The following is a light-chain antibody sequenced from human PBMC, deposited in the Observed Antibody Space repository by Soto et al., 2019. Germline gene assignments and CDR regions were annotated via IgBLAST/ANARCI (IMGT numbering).Light chain of an antibody. J-gene: IGKJ5*01. CDR1: QSVISTY. CDR2: GAS. V-gene: IGKV3-20*01. CDR3: QQYGSSPPIT. Sequence: EIVLTQSPCTLSLSPGERATLSCRASQSVISTYLAWYQQKPGQAPRLLIYGASSRTAGIPDRFSGSGSGTDFTLTISRLEPEDFAVYYCQQYGSSPPITFGQGTRLEIK.